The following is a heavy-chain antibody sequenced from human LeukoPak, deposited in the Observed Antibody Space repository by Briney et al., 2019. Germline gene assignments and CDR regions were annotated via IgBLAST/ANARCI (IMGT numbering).Heavy chain of an antibody. D-gene: IGHD4-17*01. Sequence: PSQTLSLTCTVSGGSISSGSYYWSWIRQPAGKGLEWIGRIYTSGSTNYNPSLKSRVTISVDTSKNQFSLKLSSVTAADTAVYYCARHGWTVTAKHIDYWGQGTLVTVSS. J-gene: IGHJ4*02. CDR3: ARHGWTVTAKHIDY. CDR1: GGSISSGSYY. V-gene: IGHV4-61*02. CDR2: IYTSGST.